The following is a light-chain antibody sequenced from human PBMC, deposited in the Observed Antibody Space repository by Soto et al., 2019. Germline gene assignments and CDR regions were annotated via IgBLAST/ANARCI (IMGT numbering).Light chain of an antibody. Sequence: DIHMTQSPSTLSASVGDRVTITCRASQSISGWLAWYQQKPGKAPKLLLYKASTLESGVPSRFSGSGSGTEFTLTISSLQPDDFATYYCKQYYSSWTCGQGTKVDIK. CDR2: KAS. J-gene: IGKJ1*01. CDR3: KQYYSSWT. CDR1: QSISGW. V-gene: IGKV1-5*03.